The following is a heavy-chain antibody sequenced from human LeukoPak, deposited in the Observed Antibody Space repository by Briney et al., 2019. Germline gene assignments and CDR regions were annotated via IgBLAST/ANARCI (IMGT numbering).Heavy chain of an antibody. CDR2: IYSSGIT. CDR1: GGSMFSYY. V-gene: IGHV4-4*08. J-gene: IGHJ2*01. Sequence: SETLSLTCTVSGGSMFSYYWNWIRQPPGKGLEWIGYIYSSGITNYSPSLRSRGTISVATSRNQFPLRLTSVTAADTAIYYCARRAYYDSSGYHPTSGYFDLWGRGTLVTVSS. CDR3: ARRAYYDSSGYHPTSGYFDL. D-gene: IGHD3-22*01.